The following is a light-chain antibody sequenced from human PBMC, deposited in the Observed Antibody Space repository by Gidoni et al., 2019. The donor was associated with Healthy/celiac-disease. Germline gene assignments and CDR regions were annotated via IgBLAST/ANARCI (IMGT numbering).Light chain of an antibody. V-gene: IGKV1-5*03. Sequence: DIQMTQSPSTLSASVGDRVTITCRASQSISSWLAWYQQKPGKAPKLLIYRASSLESGVPSRFSGSGSGTEFTLTISSLQPDDFATYYCQQYDSSPWTFXXXTKVEIQ. CDR3: QQYDSSPWT. J-gene: IGKJ1*01. CDR2: RAS. CDR1: QSISSW.